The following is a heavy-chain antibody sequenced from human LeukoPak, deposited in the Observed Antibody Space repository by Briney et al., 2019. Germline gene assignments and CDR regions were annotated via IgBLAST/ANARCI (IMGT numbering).Heavy chain of an antibody. J-gene: IGHJ3*01. CDR3: ARGGAFDV. CDR1: GFTVSSNY. Sequence: GGSLRLSCAASGFTVSSNYMSWVRQAPGKGLEWVSIIQSGGSTYYEDSVKGRFTISRDNSKNTVYLETNSLRVEDTATYYCARGGAFDVWGQGTMVTVS. CDR2: IQSGGST. V-gene: IGHV3-53*01.